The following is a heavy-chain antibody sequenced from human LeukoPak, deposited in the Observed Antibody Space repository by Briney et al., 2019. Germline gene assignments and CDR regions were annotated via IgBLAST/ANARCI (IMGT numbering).Heavy chain of an antibody. J-gene: IGHJ4*02. CDR1: GYTFTSYG. V-gene: IGHV1-18*01. CDR3: ARTDIVVVPAATGDY. D-gene: IGHD2-2*01. CDR2: ISAYNGNT. Sequence: VASVKVSCKASGYTFTSYGISWVRQAPGQGLEWMGWISAYNGNTNYAQKLQGRVTMTTDISTSTAYMELRSLRSDDTAVYYCARTDIVVVPAATGDYWGQGTLVTVSS.